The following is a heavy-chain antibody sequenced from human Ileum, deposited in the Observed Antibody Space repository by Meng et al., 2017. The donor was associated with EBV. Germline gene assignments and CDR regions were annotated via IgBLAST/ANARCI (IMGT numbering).Heavy chain of an antibody. CDR1: GGFRSSSNW. J-gene: IGHJ4*02. CDR3: ARDPTGGEDHQRV. CDR2: IYHSGIT. Sequence: GLVQQAVLGLVKPSGPLFPNSAVYGGFRSSSNWWSWVRQPPGKGLEWIGKIYHSGITIYNPSLKSRVTMSVDNSKNQFSLKLNSMTAADTAVYYCARDPTGGEDHQRVWGQGTLVTVSS. V-gene: IGHV4-4*02. D-gene: IGHD1-14*01.